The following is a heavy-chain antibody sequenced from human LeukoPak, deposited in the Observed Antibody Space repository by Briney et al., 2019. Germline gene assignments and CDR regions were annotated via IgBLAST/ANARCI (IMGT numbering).Heavy chain of an antibody. J-gene: IGHJ5*02. Sequence: GASVKVSCKASGYTFTSYGISWVRQAPGQGLEWMGWISAYNGNTNYAQKLQGRVTMTTDTSTSTAYMELRSLRSDDTAVYYCARALIAAAASYNWFDPWGQGTLVTVSS. CDR3: ARALIAAAASYNWFDP. CDR1: GYTFTSYG. CDR2: ISAYNGNT. D-gene: IGHD6-13*01. V-gene: IGHV1-18*01.